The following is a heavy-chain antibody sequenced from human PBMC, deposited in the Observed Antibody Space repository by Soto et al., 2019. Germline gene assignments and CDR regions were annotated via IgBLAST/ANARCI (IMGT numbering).Heavy chain of an antibody. J-gene: IGHJ6*02. Sequence: PGGSLRLSCEASGFSFNRHGIHWVRQAPGKGLEWLAVISYDGSNQDYADSVKGRFSISRDNSKNTVYLQMNSLRAEDTAVYYCARDRSSTYYYYGMDLWGQGTTVTV. D-gene: IGHD6-19*01. CDR1: GFSFNRHG. V-gene: IGHV3-30-3*01. CDR3: ARDRSSTYYYYGMDL. CDR2: ISYDGSNQ.